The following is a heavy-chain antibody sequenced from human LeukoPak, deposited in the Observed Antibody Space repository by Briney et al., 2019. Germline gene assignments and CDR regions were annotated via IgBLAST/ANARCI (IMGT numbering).Heavy chain of an antibody. CDR3: ARLHYYDILTGYYFDY. J-gene: IGHJ4*02. Sequence: GESLKISCKGSRYSFTSCWIGWVRQMPGKGLEWIGIIYPGDSDTRYSPSFQGQVTISADKSISTAYLQWSSLEASDTAMYYCARLHYYDILTGYYFDYWGQGTLVTVSS. D-gene: IGHD3-9*01. CDR1: RYSFTSCW. CDR2: IYPGDSDT. V-gene: IGHV5-51*01.